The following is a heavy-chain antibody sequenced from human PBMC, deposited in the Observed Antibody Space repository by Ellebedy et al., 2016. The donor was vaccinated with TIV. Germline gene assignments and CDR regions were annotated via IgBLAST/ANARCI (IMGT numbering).Heavy chain of an antibody. CDR2: TNPSSGNT. Sequence: ASVKVSXKASGYTFTNYDINWVRQATGQGLEWMGWTNPSSGNTGYAQNLQGRVTMTRDTSINTAYMELSSLRSEDTAVYYCTRGSGGRRDYWGQGTQVTVPS. CDR1: GYTFTNYD. V-gene: IGHV1-8*01. CDR3: TRGSGGRRDY. D-gene: IGHD3-16*01. J-gene: IGHJ4*02.